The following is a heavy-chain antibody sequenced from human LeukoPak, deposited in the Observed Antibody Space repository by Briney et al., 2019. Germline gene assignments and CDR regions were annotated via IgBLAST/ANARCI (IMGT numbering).Heavy chain of an antibody. J-gene: IGHJ4*02. V-gene: IGHV4-4*02. CDR1: GGSISSSNW. Sequence: SETLSLTCAVSGGSISSSNWWSWVRQPPGKGLEWIGEIYHSGSTNYNPSLKSRVTISVDTSKNQFSLKLSSVTAADTAVYYCARARRGYSYGHGGLDYWGQGTLVTVSS. CDR3: ARARRGYSYGHGGLDY. CDR2: IYHSGST. D-gene: IGHD5-18*01.